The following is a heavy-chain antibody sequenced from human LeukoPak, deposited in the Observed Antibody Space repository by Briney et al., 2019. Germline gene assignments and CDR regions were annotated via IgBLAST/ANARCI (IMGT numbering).Heavy chain of an antibody. J-gene: IGHJ4*02. CDR3: TRHPGGNDAHRFDY. V-gene: IGHV4-59*08. Sequence: SETLSLTCTVSGDSIYNNYWGWIRQSPGKGLEWIGYIYYSGSTNYNPSFKSRVTTSVDTSKNQFYLNLNSVTAADTAVYYCTRHPGGNDAHRFDYWGQGFLVTVSS. CDR1: GDSIYNNY. D-gene: IGHD4-23*01. CDR2: IYYSGST.